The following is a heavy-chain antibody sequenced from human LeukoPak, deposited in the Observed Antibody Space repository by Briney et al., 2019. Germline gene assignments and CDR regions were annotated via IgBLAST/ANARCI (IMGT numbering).Heavy chain of an antibody. J-gene: IGHJ4*02. V-gene: IGHV1-46*01. D-gene: IGHD5-24*01. Sequence: ASVKVSCKTSGYTFTSYYMHWVRQAPGQGLEWMGIINPSGGSTTYAQKFQGRVTMTRDTSTSTVYMELSSLRSEDTAVHYCASRRRDGYNFQGQGIDYWGQGTLVTVSS. CDR2: INPSGGST. CDR1: GYTFTSYY. CDR3: ASRRRDGYNFQGQGIDY.